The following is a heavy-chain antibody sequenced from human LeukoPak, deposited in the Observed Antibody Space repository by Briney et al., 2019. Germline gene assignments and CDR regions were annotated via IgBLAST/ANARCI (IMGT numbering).Heavy chain of an antibody. CDR1: AFTFSSYW. J-gene: IGHJ4*02. CDR3: ARGIYYFDY. D-gene: IGHD2-15*01. CDR2: IKQDGSEK. V-gene: IGHV3-7*03. Sequence: GGSLRLSCAASAFTFSSYWMSWVRQAPGKGLEWVANIKQDGSEKYYVDSVKGRFTISRDNAKNSPYLQMNSLRAEDTAVYYCARGIYYFDYWGQGTLVTVSS.